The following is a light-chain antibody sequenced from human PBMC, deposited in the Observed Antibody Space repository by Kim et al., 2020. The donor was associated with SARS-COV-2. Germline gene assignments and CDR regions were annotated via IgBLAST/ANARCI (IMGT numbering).Light chain of an antibody. CDR3: QSYDSSNLHVV. CDR2: EDN. Sequence: TVTISCTRSSGSIASNYVQWYQQRPGSAPTTVIYEDNQRSSGVPDRFSGSIDSSSNSASLTISGLKTEDEADYYCQSYDSSNLHVVFGGGTQLTVL. V-gene: IGLV6-57*03. CDR1: SGSIASNY. J-gene: IGLJ2*01.